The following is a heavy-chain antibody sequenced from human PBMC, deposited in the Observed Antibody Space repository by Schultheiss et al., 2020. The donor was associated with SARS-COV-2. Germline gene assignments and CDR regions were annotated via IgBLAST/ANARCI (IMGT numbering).Heavy chain of an antibody. D-gene: IGHD4-17*01. CDR3: ARGVLRHLFDY. V-gene: IGHV3-33*08. CDR2: IWYDGSNK. Sequence: GGSLRLSCAASGFTFSSYEMNWVRQAPGKGLEWVAVIWYDGSNKYYADSVKGRFTISRDNSKNTLYLQMNSLRAEDTAVYYCARGVLRHLFDYWGQGTLVTVSS. J-gene: IGHJ4*02. CDR1: GFTFSSYE.